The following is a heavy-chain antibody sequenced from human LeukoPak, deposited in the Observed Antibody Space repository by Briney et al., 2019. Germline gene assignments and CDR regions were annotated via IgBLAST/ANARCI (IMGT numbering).Heavy chain of an antibody. Sequence: GRSLRLSCAASGFTFSSYGMHWVRQAPGKGLEWVAVIWYDGSNKYYADSVKGRFTISRDNSKNTLYLQMNSLRAEDTAVYYCAKPLKPQPSYSGSYYGYYYGMDVWGQGTTVTVSS. CDR2: IWYDGSNK. CDR3: AKPLKPQPSYSGSYYGYYYGMDV. V-gene: IGHV3-33*06. J-gene: IGHJ6*02. D-gene: IGHD1-26*01. CDR1: GFTFSSYG.